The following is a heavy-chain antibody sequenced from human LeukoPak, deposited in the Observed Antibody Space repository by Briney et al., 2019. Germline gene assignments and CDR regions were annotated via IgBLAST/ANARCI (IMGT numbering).Heavy chain of an antibody. J-gene: IGHJ3*02. CDR1: GGSISIYY. CDR2: IYTSGST. D-gene: IGHD5-18*01. V-gene: IGHV4-4*07. CDR3: ARDFGYSYGFGDAFDI. Sequence: SETLSLTCTVSGGSISIYYWSWIRQPAGKGLEWIGRIYTSGSTNYNPSLKSRVTMSVDTSKNQFSLKLSSVTAADTAVYYCARDFGYSYGFGDAFDIWGQGTMVTVSS.